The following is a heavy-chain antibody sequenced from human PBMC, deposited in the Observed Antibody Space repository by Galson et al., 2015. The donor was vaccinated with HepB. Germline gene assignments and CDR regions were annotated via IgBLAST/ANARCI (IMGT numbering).Heavy chain of an antibody. J-gene: IGHJ5*02. CDR1: GFTFSSYA. V-gene: IGHV3-30-3*01. Sequence: SLRLSCAASGFTFSSYAMHWVRQAPGKGLEWVAVISYDGSNKYYADSVKGRFTISRDNSKNTLYLQMNSLRAEDTAVYYCARVAIFGVVINWFDPWGQGTLVTVSS. D-gene: IGHD3-3*01. CDR2: ISYDGSNK. CDR3: ARVAIFGVVINWFDP.